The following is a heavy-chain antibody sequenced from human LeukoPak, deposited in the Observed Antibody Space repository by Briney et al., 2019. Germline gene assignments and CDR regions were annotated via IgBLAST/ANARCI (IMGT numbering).Heavy chain of an antibody. CDR2: INPNSGGT. D-gene: IGHD6-6*01. Sequence: ASVKVSCKASGYTFTGYYMHWVRQAPGQGLEWMGRINPNSGGTNYAQKFQGRVTMTRDTSISTAYMELSRLRSDDTAVYYCARDSSGSSSGDFDYWGQGTLVTVSS. J-gene: IGHJ4*02. V-gene: IGHV1-2*06. CDR3: ARDSSGSSSGDFDY. CDR1: GYTFTGYY.